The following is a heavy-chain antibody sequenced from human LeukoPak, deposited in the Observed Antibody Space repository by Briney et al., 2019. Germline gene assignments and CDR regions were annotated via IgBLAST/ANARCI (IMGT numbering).Heavy chain of an antibody. J-gene: IGHJ4*02. CDR3: AKDGGKAVAGTFDY. CDR2: VSPDGSTK. CDR1: GFTFSNFA. D-gene: IGHD6-19*01. V-gene: IGHV3-30*04. Sequence: GGSLRLSCAASGFTFSNFAMHWVRQAPGKGLEHVAVVSPDGSTKYYPDSVRGRFIISRDNFKSTVYLQMNSLRIDDTAVYHCAKDGGKAVAGTFDYWGQGTLVTVSS.